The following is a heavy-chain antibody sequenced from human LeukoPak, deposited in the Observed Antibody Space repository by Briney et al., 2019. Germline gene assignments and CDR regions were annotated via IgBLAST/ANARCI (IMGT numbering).Heavy chain of an antibody. CDR2: IYYSGST. J-gene: IGHJ6*02. Sequence: PSETLSLTCTVSGGSISSYYWSWIRQPPGKGLEWIGYIYYSGSTNYNPSLKSRVTISVDTSKNQFSLKLSSVTAADTAVYYCARDLRGYSYGSNYYYYYGMDVWGQGTTVTVSS. D-gene: IGHD5-18*01. V-gene: IGHV4-59*12. CDR3: ARDLRGYSYGSNYYYYYGMDV. CDR1: GGSISSYY.